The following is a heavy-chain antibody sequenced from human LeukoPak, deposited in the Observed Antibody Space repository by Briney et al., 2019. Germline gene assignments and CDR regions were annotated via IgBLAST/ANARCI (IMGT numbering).Heavy chain of an antibody. J-gene: IGHJ6*02. V-gene: IGHV3-30-3*01. D-gene: IGHD6-13*01. CDR3: ARDRWYRANYYYGMDV. CDR1: GFTFSSYA. Sequence: PGGSLRPSCAASGFTFSSYAMHWVRQAPGKGLEWVAVISYDGSNKYYADSVKGRFTISRDNSKNTLYLQMNSLRAEDTAVYYCARDRWYRANYYYGMDVWGQGTTVTVSS. CDR2: ISYDGSNK.